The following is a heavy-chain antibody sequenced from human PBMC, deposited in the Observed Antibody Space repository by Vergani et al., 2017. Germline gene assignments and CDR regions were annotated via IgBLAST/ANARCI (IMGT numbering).Heavy chain of an antibody. V-gene: IGHV3-49*03. J-gene: IGHJ3*02. CDR2: IRSKAYGQAT. CDR1: GFTFGYYA. Sequence: EVQLVESGGDLVQPGRSLRLSCTASGFTFGYYAMDWFRQAPGQGLEWVGGIRSKAYGQATIYAASVKGRFTISRNDSKSIAYLQMNNLQTEDTAMYYGDRGXVTMLRGSDALDIWGQGTMVTVSS. CDR3: DRGXVTMLRGSDALDI. D-gene: IGHD3-10*01.